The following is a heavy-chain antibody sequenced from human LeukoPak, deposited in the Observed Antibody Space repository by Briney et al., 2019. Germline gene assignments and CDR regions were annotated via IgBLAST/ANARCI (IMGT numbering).Heavy chain of an antibody. V-gene: IGHV1-69*05. CDR1: GYTFTGYY. D-gene: IGHD5-18*01. Sequence: SVKVSCKASGYTFTGYYMHWVRQAPGQGLEWMGWIIPIFGTANYAQKFQGRVTITTDESTSTAYMELSSLRSEDTAVYYCARDTWFRRDSYGLFDYWGQGTLVTVSS. CDR2: IIPIFGTA. J-gene: IGHJ4*02. CDR3: ARDTWFRRDSYGLFDY.